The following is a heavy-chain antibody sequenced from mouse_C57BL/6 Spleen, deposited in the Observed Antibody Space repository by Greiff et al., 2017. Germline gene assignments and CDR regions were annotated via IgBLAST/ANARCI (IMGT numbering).Heavy chain of an antibody. CDR1: GYAFTNYL. Sequence: QVQLKQSGAELVRPGTSVKVSCKASGYAFTNYLIEWVKQRPGQGLEWIGVINPGSGGTNYNEKFKGKATLTADKSSSTAYMQLSSLTSEDSAVYFCARWTSYDYDGENIDYWGQGTTLTVSS. CDR3: ARWTSYDYDGENIDY. D-gene: IGHD2-4*01. CDR2: INPGSGGT. V-gene: IGHV1-54*01. J-gene: IGHJ2*01.